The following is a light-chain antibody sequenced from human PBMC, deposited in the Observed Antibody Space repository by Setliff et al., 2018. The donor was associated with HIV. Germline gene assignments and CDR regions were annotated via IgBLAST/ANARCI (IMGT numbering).Light chain of an antibody. CDR1: SSDIGSYNL. J-gene: IGLJ1*01. CDR3: NSYTSSSALPYV. CDR2: EVT. V-gene: IGLV2-14*02. Sequence: QSALTQPASVSGSPGQSITISCTGASSDIGSYNLVSWYQQHPGKVPKLMIYEVTKRPSGVSNRFSGSKSGNTASLTISGLQAEDEADYYCNSYTSSSALPYVFGTGTKVTVL.